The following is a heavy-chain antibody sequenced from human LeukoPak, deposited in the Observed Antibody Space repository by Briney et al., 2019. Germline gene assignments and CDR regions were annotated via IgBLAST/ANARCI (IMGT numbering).Heavy chain of an antibody. V-gene: IGHV7-4-1*02. Sequence: GASVKVSCKASGYTFTSYAMNWERQAPGHGLESMGCINTNTGNPTYAQGFTGRFVFSMDASVSTAYLQISSLKAEDTAVYYCAREEEYYYGSGSYYLWGQGTLVTVSS. CDR2: INTNTGNP. J-gene: IGHJ5*02. CDR3: AREEEYYYGSGSYYL. CDR1: GYTFTSYA. D-gene: IGHD3-10*01.